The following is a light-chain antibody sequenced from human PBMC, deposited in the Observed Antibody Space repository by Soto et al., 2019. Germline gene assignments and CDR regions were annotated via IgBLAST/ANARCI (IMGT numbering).Light chain of an antibody. Sequence: DIQMTQSPSSLSASVGDRVTITCRASQNINTFLNWYQQKPGKALKLLIYGTSSLQSGVPSRFSGSGSGTDFTLTRSSLQPEDFATYYCQQSYTTPRTFGQGTKVDIK. CDR1: QNINTF. J-gene: IGKJ1*01. V-gene: IGKV1-39*01. CDR2: GTS. CDR3: QQSYTTPRT.